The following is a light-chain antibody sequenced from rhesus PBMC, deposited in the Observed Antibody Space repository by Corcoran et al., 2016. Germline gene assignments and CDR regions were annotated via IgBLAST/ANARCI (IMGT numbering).Light chain of an antibody. Sequence: DIVMTQSPDSLAVSLGERVTINCKSSQSLLYTSNNKNSLAWFQQRIGQAPKLLFHWASTRESGVPIRVSGRGSGTDFTLSIRGLQAEDVAVDYCQQYYSSPYSCGQGTIVEIK. CDR1: QSLLYTSNNKNS. J-gene: IGKJ2*01. CDR2: WAS. V-gene: IGKV4-1*01. CDR3: QQYYSSPYS.